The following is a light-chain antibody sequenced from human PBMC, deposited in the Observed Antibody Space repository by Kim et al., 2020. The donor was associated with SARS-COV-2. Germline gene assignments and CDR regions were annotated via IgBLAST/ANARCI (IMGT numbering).Light chain of an antibody. Sequence: VALGQTVRIKCQGDSLRRYYATWYQQKPGQAPIIVIYGKNNRPSGIPDRFSGSSSGNTASLTITGAQAEDEADYYCNSRDSNDNVVFGGGTSLTVL. CDR1: SLRRYY. CDR2: GKN. CDR3: NSRDSNDNVV. V-gene: IGLV3-19*01. J-gene: IGLJ2*01.